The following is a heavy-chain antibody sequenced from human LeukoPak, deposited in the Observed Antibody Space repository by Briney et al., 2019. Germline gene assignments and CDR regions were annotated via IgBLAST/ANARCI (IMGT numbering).Heavy chain of an antibody. CDR2: IIPIFGTA. Sequence: GASVKVSCKASGGTFSSYAISWVRQAPGQGLEWMGGIIPIFGTANYAQKFQGRVTITADESTSTAYMDVSSLIFEDTAVYYCARGCSGGSCYSFIDYYYYMDVWGKGTTVTVSS. CDR3: ARGCSGGSCYSFIDYYYYMDV. J-gene: IGHJ6*03. V-gene: IGHV1-69*13. CDR1: GGTFSSYA. D-gene: IGHD2-15*01.